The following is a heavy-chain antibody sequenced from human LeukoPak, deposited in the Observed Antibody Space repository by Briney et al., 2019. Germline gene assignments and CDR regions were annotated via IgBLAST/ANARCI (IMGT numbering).Heavy chain of an antibody. V-gene: IGHV4-59*01. CDR1: GGSFSSYY. CDR2: INYSGST. CDR3: ARAVISFGAAVAKGFDC. D-gene: IGHD3-16*01. J-gene: IGHJ4*02. Sequence: SETLSLTCTVSGGSFSSYYWSWIRQPPGKGLEWIGYINYSGSTDYNPSLKSRVTMSLDTSKNQFSLKLSSVTAADTAVYYCARAVISFGAAVAKGFDCWGQGTLVTVSS.